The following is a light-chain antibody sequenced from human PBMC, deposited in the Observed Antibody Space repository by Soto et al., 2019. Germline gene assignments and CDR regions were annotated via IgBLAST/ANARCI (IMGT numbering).Light chain of an antibody. Sequence: DIMMTQSPATLSVSPGERVALSCRASQSVFTNLAWYQQKPGQAPRLLIYGASSRATGTPARFSGSGSGTDFTLTISSLESEDFAVYYCQQHNNWPSTFGQGTKLEIK. J-gene: IGKJ2*01. CDR3: QQHNNWPST. V-gene: IGKV3-15*01. CDR2: GAS. CDR1: QSVFTN.